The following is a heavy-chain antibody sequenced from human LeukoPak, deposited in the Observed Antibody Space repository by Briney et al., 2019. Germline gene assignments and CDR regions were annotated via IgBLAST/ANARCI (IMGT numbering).Heavy chain of an antibody. CDR2: IYHSGSN. V-gene: IGHV4-59*01. CDR1: GGSISSYY. J-gene: IGHJ4*02. Sequence: SETLSLTCTVSGGSISSYYWSWIRQPPGKGLKWIGYIYHSGSNNYNPYLKSRVNISVDTSKKQFSLKLSSVTAADTAIYYCARDKGSYYFDYWGQGTLVTVSS. CDR3: ARDKGSYYFDY.